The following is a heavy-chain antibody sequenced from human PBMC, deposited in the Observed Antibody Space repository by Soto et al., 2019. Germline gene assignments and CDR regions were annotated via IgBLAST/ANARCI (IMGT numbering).Heavy chain of an antibody. CDR3: ARDSDFWSGYYRKGDYYGMDV. CDR1: GGSISSGGYY. CDR2: IYYSGST. J-gene: IGHJ6*02. V-gene: IGHV4-31*03. Sequence: SETLSLTCTVSGGSISSGGYYWSWIRQHPGKGLEWIGYIYYSGSTYYNPSLKSRVTISVDTSKYQFSLKLSSVTAADTAVYYCARDSDFWSGYYRKGDYYGMDVWGQGTTVTVSS. D-gene: IGHD3-3*01.